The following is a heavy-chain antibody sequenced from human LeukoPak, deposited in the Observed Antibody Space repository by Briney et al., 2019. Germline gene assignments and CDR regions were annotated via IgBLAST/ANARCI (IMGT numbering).Heavy chain of an antibody. CDR2: ISGSGGST. CDR3: AKGVDITSTYNYFDP. J-gene: IGHJ5*02. D-gene: IGHD5-12*01. CDR1: GFTFSSYA. V-gene: IGHV3-23*01. Sequence: PGGSLRLSCAASGFTFSSYAMSGVRQAPGKGLEWVSAISGSGGSTYYADSVKGRFTISRDNSKNTLYLQMNSLRAEDAALYYCAKGVDITSTYNYFDPWGQGTLVTVSS.